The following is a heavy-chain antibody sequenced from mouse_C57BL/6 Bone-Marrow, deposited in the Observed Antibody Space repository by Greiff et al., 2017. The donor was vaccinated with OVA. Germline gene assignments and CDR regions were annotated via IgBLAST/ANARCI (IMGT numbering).Heavy chain of an antibody. D-gene: IGHD1-1*01. CDR1: GYTFTSYW. CDR2: IYPGNSDT. J-gene: IGHJ3*01. Sequence: VQLQQSGTVLARPGASVKMSCKTSGYTFTSYWMHWVKQRPGQGLEWIGAIYPGNSDTSYNQKFKGKAKLTAVTSASTAYMELSSLTNEDSAVYYCTRKDAYGSRPWFAYWGQGTLVTVSA. CDR3: TRKDAYGSRPWFAY. V-gene: IGHV1-5*01.